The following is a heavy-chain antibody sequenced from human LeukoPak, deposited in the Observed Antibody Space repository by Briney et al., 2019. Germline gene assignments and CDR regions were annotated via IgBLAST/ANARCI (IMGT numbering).Heavy chain of an antibody. CDR2: ISTSGDTT. D-gene: IGHD1-26*01. CDR1: GFTFSSYA. V-gene: IGHV3-23*01. J-gene: IGHJ4*02. CDR3: AKHPSVGNFDY. Sequence: GGSLRLSCVASGFTFSSYAMSWVRQAPGKGLEWVSSISTSGDTTYYADSVKGRFTISRDNSKNTLYLQMNSLRAEDTALYYCAKHPSVGNFDYWGRGTLVTVSS.